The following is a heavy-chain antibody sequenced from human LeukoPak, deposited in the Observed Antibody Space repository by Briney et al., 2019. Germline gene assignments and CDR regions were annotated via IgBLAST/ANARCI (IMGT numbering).Heavy chain of an antibody. V-gene: IGHV4-38-2*02. CDR2: IYHSGTT. CDR1: GYSISSGYY. CDR3: ARVRGYCSSGSCGMDV. J-gene: IGHJ6*02. Sequence: SETLSLTCTVSGYSISSGYYWGWIRQPPGKGLEWIGSIYHSGTTYYNPSLKSRVTISVDTSKNQFSLKLSSVTAADTAVYYCARVRGYCSSGSCGMDVWGQGTTVTVSS. D-gene: IGHD2-15*01.